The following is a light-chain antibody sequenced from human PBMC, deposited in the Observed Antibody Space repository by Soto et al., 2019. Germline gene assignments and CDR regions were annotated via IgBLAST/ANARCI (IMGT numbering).Light chain of an antibody. J-gene: IGKJ1*01. CDR2: DAA. V-gene: IGKV1-39*01. CDR3: HQYNNWPPWT. CDR1: QNINTY. Sequence: DIQMTQSPYSLSAAVGDRVTIACRASQNINTYLNWYQQKPGKAPKLLIFDAASLQSGVPSRFSGSGSGTEFTLTISSLQSEDFAVYYCHQYNNWPPWTFGQGTKVDIK.